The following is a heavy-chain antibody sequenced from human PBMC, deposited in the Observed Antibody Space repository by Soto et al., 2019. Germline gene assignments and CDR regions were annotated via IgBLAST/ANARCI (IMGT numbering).Heavy chain of an antibody. CDR2: ISGSGGRT. D-gene: IGHD6-13*01. CDR1: GFTFSSYA. Sequence: HPGGSLRLSCAASGFTFSSYAMSWVRQAPGKGLEWVSTISGSGGRTYYADSVKGRFTISRDNSKNTLYLQMSSLRAEDTAVYYCAKGEYSNSWFFVSWGQGTLVNVSS. J-gene: IGHJ4*02. CDR3: AKGEYSNSWFFVS. V-gene: IGHV3-23*01.